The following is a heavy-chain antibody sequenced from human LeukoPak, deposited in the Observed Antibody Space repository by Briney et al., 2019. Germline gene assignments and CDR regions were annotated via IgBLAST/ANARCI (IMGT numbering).Heavy chain of an antibody. CDR2: INHSGST. CDR1: GGSFSGYY. D-gene: IGHD1-26*01. CDR3: AVRAWELQHGYFQH. J-gene: IGHJ1*01. Sequence: PSETLSLTCAVYGGSFSGYYWSWIRQPPGKGLEWIGEINHSGSTNYNPSLKSRVTISVDTSKNQFSLKLSSVTAEDTAVYYCAVRAWELQHGYFQHWGQGTLVTVSS. V-gene: IGHV4-34*01.